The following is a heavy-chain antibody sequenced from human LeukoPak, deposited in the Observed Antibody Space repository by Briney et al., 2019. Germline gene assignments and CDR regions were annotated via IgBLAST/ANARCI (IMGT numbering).Heavy chain of an antibody. D-gene: IGHD6-19*01. CDR3: ARDLWVAVAGTEYFDY. CDR2: ISRNSNYI. Sequence: GSLRLSCAASGFTLSDYSINWVRQAPGKGLEWVSFISRNSNYIYYADSVKGRFTISRDNAKNSLYLQMNSLRAEDTAVYYCARDLWVAVAGTEYFDYWGQGTLVTVSS. CDR1: GFTLSDYS. V-gene: IGHV3-21*01. J-gene: IGHJ4*02.